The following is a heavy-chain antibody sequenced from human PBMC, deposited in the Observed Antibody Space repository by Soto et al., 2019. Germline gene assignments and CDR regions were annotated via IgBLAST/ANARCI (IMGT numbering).Heavy chain of an antibody. V-gene: IGHV3-30-3*01. D-gene: IGHD4-4*01. J-gene: IGHJ2*01. Sequence: QVQLVESGGGVVQPGRSLRLSCAASGFTFSSYAMHWVRQAPGKWLEWVAVISYDGSNKYYADSVKGRFTISRDNSKNTLYLQMNSLRTEDTAVYYCARPLWRDDYNWGYFDLWGRGTLVTFSS. CDR2: ISYDGSNK. CDR3: ARPLWRDDYNWGYFDL. CDR1: GFTFSSYA.